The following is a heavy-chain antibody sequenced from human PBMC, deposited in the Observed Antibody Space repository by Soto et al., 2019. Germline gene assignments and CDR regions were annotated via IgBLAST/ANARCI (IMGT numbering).Heavy chain of an antibody. J-gene: IGHJ4*02. CDR3: ARGSCSSTSCYKEYYFDL. D-gene: IGHD2-2*02. CDR2: IIPMFGTS. Sequence: QVQLVQSGAEVKKPGASVKVSCKASGGTFSGYAISWVRQAPGQGLEWMGEIIPMFGTSNYAQKFQGRVTITVDESTSTAYKELSSLRSEDTAVYYCARGSCSSTSCYKEYYFDLWGQGTLVTVSS. V-gene: IGHV1-69*01. CDR1: GGTFSGYA.